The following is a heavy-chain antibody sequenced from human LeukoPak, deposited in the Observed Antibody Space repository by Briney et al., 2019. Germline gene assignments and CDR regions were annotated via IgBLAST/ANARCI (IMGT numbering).Heavy chain of an antibody. CDR2: IYHSGST. J-gene: IGHJ6*03. D-gene: IGHD7-27*01. CDR3: ARDLAPKLGMGYYYYYMDV. V-gene: IGHV4-38-2*02. Sequence: PSETLSLTCTVSGYSISSGYYWGWIRQPPGKGLEWIGSIYHSGSTYYNPSLKSRVTISVDTSKNQFSLKLSSVTAADTAVYYCARDLAPKLGMGYYYYYMDVWGKGTTVTVSS. CDR1: GYSISSGYY.